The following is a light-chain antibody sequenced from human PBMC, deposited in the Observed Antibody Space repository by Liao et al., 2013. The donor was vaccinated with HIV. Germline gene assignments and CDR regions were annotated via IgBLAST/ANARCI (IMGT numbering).Light chain of an antibody. CDR2: QDS. CDR1: KLGDKY. J-gene: IGLJ7*01. Sequence: SYELTQPPSVSVSPGQTASITCSGDKLGDKYACWYQQKPGQSPVLVIYQDSKRPSGIPERFSGSNSGNTATLTISGTQAMDEADYYCQAWDSQHCVVVGG. CDR3: QAWDSQHCVV. V-gene: IGLV3-1*01.